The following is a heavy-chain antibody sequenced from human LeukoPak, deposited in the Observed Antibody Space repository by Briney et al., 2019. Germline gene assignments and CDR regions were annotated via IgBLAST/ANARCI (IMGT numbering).Heavy chain of an antibody. CDR2: IIPILGIA. Sequence: ASVKVSCKASGGTFSSYAISWVRQAPGQGLEWMGRIIPILGIANYAQKFQGRVTITADKSTSTAYMELSSLRSEDTAVYYCARDERRLVVPSSWVVWGQGTVVTVSS. D-gene: IGHD3-22*01. CDR1: GGTFSSYA. CDR3: ARDERRLVVPSSWVV. V-gene: IGHV1-69*04. J-gene: IGHJ3*01.